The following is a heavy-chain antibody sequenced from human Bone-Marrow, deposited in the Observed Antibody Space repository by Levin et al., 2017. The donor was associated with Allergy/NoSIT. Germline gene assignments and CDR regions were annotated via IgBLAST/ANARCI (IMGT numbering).Heavy chain of an antibody. V-gene: IGHV3-30*18. J-gene: IGHJ6*04. CDR1: GFTFSAYG. D-gene: IGHD3-3*01. CDR3: AKDRLAGGARVFLND. Sequence: GESLKISCAASGFTFSAYGMHWVRQAPGKGLEWVALISSDGSNKYYADSVKDRFTISRDNSKNTLYLEMNSLRAADTAVYYCAKDRLAGGARVFLNDWGIGTTVTVSS. CDR2: ISSDGSNK.